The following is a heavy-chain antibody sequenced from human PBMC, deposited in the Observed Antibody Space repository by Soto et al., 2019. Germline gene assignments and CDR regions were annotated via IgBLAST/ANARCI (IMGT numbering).Heavy chain of an antibody. CDR3: AKGRAGAGRYYAQHES. Sequence: EVQLFESGGDLVQPGGSLGLSCAASGLTFSSYAMSWVRQAPGKGLEWVSAITGPGGNTYYADSLKGRFTISRDNSKNTLYLQMNTLRAEDTAVYYCAKGRAGAGRYYAQHESWGQGTLVTVSS. D-gene: IGHD3-10*01. CDR1: GLTFSSYA. V-gene: IGHV3-23*01. J-gene: IGHJ5*02. CDR2: ITGPGGNT.